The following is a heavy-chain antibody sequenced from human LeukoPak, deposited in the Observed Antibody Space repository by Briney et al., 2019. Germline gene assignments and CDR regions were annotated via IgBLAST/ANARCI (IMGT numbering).Heavy chain of an antibody. D-gene: IGHD3-9*01. CDR1: GGSISRRSYY. V-gene: IGHV4-39*01. Sequence: SETLSLTCIVSGGSISRRSYYCGSIRQPPGKGLEWIGNIYYSGSTYYNPSLKSRVTIPVDTSNNQSSLKLSSVTAADTAVYYCARNALTNVAEYWGEGNLVTVSS. CDR3: ARNALTNVAEY. CDR2: IYYSGST. J-gene: IGHJ4*02.